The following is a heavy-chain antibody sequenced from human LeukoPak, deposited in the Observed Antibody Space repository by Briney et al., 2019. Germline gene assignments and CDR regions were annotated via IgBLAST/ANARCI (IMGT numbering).Heavy chain of an antibody. V-gene: IGHV1-18*01. Sequence: ASVKVSCKTSGYTFTSYAISWVRQAPVQGLEWMGWISGHTGKTSFAQKFQGRVTLTTHTSTSTAYMELRSLRSDDTAVYYCARSYDIFHNYMDVWGKGTTVTVSS. CDR1: GYTFTSYA. J-gene: IGHJ6*03. CDR2: ISGHTGKT. D-gene: IGHD3-9*01. CDR3: ARSYDIFHNYMDV.